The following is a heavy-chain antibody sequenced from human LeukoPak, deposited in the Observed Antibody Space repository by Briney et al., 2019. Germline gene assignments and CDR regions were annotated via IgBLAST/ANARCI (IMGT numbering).Heavy chain of an antibody. CDR2: YRTSGST. CDR1: GGSISSGGYY. Sequence: PSETLSLTCTVSGGSISSGGYYWSWIRQPAGKGLEWIGRYRTSGSTNYNPSPSLTGRVTISVDTSKNQFSLKLSSVTAADTAVYYCARGPGRYCSGGSCYLLWGQGTLVTVSS. CDR3: ARGPGRYCSGGSCYLL. V-gene: IGHV4-61*02. D-gene: IGHD2-15*01. J-gene: IGHJ4*02.